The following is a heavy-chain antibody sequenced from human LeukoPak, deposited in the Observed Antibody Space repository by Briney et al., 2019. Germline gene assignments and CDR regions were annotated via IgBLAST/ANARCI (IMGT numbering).Heavy chain of an antibody. CDR1: GGSFSGYY. CDR3: ARGSGSYYYGY. J-gene: IGHJ4*02. V-gene: IGHV4-34*01. D-gene: IGHD1-26*01. Sequence: SETLSLTCAVHGGSFSGYYWSWIRQPPGKGREWIGEINHSGSTNYNPSLKSGVTISVDTSKHQFSLQLSSVTAADTAVYYCARGSGSYYYGYWGQGTLVTVSS. CDR2: INHSGST.